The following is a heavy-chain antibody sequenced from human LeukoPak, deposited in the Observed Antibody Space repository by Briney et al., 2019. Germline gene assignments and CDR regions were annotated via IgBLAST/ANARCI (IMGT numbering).Heavy chain of an antibody. CDR3: AKNSGSYYGAFDY. J-gene: IGHJ4*02. D-gene: IGHD3-10*01. CDR2: ISYDGSNK. V-gene: IGHV3-30*18. Sequence: GGSLRLSCAASGFTFSSYGMHWVRQAPGKGLERVAVISYDGSNKYYADSVKGRFTISRDNSKNTLYLQMNSLRAEDTAVYYCAKNSGSYYGAFDYWGQGTLVTVSS. CDR1: GFTFSSYG.